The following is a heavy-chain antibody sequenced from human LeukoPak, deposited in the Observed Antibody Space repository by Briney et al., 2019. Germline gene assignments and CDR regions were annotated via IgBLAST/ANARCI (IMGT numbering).Heavy chain of an antibody. CDR2: IYYSGST. Sequence: SETLSLTCTVSGGSIISYYWSWTRQPPGKGLEWIGYIYYSGSTNYIPSLKSQVTISVDTSKNQFSLKLSSVTAADTAVYYCARVYCSGGSCYSDHLGQGTLVTVSS. V-gene: IGHV4-59*01. J-gene: IGHJ4*02. CDR1: GGSIISYY. D-gene: IGHD2-15*01. CDR3: ARVYCSGGSCYSDH.